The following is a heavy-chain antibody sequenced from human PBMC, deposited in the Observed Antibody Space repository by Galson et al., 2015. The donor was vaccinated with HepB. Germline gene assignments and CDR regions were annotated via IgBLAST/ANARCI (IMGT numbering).Heavy chain of an antibody. D-gene: IGHD7-27*01. CDR1: GFTFSNYA. CDR2: ISTSGGST. Sequence: SLRLSCAASGFTFSNYAMSWVRQAPGKGLQWVSGISTSGGSTYYADSVKGRFTISRDNSKNTLYLQMNSLRAEDTAIYYCASGVLGIRHFDYWGQGTLVTVSS. J-gene: IGHJ4*02. V-gene: IGHV3-23*01. CDR3: ASGVLGIRHFDY.